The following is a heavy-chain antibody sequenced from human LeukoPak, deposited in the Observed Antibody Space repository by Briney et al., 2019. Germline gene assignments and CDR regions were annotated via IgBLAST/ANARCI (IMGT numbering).Heavy chain of an antibody. Sequence: GGSLRLSCAASGFTFSSYGMSWVRQAPGKGLEWVSGISGSGGRTYFADSVKGRFTISRDNSKNTLYLQMNSLRAEDTAVYYCARGYSGYDFDYWGQGTLVTVSS. D-gene: IGHD5-12*01. CDR2: ISGSGGRT. J-gene: IGHJ4*02. V-gene: IGHV3-23*01. CDR3: ARGYSGYDFDY. CDR1: GFTFSSYG.